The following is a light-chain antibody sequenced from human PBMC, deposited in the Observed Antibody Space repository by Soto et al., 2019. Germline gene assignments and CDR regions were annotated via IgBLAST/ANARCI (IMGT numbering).Light chain of an antibody. Sequence: VLTQPASVSGSPGQSITISCTGTSSDIDAYNCVSWYQQHPGKAPKLMIYDVSNRPSGISNRFSGSKSGNTASLTISGLQAEDEADYYCGSYTTSSNYVFGTGTKVNVL. CDR1: SSDIDAYNC. CDR2: DVS. V-gene: IGLV2-14*01. CDR3: GSYTTSSNYV. J-gene: IGLJ1*01.